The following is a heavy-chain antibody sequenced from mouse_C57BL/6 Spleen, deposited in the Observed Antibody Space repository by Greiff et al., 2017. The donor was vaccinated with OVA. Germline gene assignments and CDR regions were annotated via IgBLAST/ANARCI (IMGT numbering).Heavy chain of an antibody. Sequence: EVKLVESGGGLVQPGGSLKLSCAASGFTFSDYYMYWVRQTPEKRLEWVAYISNGGGSTYYPDTVKGRFTISRDNAKNTLYLQMSRLKSEDTAMYYCARRGSSWYYFDYWGQGTTLTVSS. V-gene: IGHV5-12*01. CDR2: ISNGGGST. CDR3: ARRGSSWYYFDY. D-gene: IGHD1-1*01. J-gene: IGHJ2*01. CDR1: GFTFSDYY.